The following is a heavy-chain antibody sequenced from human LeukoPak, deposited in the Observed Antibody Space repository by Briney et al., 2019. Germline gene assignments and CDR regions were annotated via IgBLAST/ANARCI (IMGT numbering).Heavy chain of an antibody. D-gene: IGHD6-13*01. CDR1: GFTFSSYA. J-gene: IGHJ4*02. CDR2: ISDSGGST. CDR3: AKSMGRSGWYGGY. Sequence: GGSLRLSCEASGFTFSSYAMTWVRQAPGKGLEWVSGISDSGGSTYYADPVKGRFTISRDNSKNTVYLQMNSLRAEDTAIYYCAKSMGRSGWYGGYWGQGILVTVSS. V-gene: IGHV3-23*01.